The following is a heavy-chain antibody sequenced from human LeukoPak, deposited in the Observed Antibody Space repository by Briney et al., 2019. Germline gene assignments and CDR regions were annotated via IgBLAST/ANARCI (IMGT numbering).Heavy chain of an antibody. CDR1: GFTFSSYA. D-gene: IGHD3-16*02. CDR3: AKAFPGLRVWGSYPDASDI. Sequence: PGGSLRLSCAASGFTFSSYAMSWVRQAPGKGLEWVSAISGSGGSTYYADSVKGRFTISRDNSKNTLYLLMNSLRAEDTAVYYCAKAFPGLRVWGSYPDASDIWGQGTMVTVSS. J-gene: IGHJ3*02. V-gene: IGHV3-23*01. CDR2: ISGSGGST.